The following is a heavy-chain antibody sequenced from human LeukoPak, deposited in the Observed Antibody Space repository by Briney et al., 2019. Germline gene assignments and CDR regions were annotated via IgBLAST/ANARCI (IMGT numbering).Heavy chain of an antibody. D-gene: IGHD2/OR15-2a*01. CDR2: INNSGGRT. CDR3: AKGPLSNFDS. CDR1: GFTFNNYA. Sequence: GGSLRLSCAASGFTFNNYAMNWVRQAPGKGLEWVSAINNSGGRTYYADSVKGRFTISRDNSKNTLYLRMNSLRAEDTAEYYCAKGPLSNFDSWGQGTLVTVSS. J-gene: IGHJ4*02. V-gene: IGHV3-23*01.